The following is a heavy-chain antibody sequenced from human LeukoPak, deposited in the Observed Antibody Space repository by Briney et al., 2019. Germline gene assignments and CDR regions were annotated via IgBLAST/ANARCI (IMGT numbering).Heavy chain of an antibody. CDR3: ASHSGSPRQFDH. Sequence: GGSLRLSCVVSGFTFSDQYMDWVRQAPGKGLEWVGRIRNIANSYTTEYAASVKGRFTVSRDDSKNSLYLEMNSLKTEDTAVYYCASHSGSPRQFDHWGQGTLVTVSS. CDR2: IRNIANSYTT. J-gene: IGHJ4*02. V-gene: IGHV3-72*01. CDR1: GFTFSDQY. D-gene: IGHD1-26*01.